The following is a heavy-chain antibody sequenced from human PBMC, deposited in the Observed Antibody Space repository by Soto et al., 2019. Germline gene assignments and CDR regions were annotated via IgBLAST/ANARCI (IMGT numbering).Heavy chain of an antibody. Sequence: LRLSCAASGFTFSNYGMYWVHQAPGKGLEWVSFITSGRSNKNYADSVKGRFTISRDNAKNSLYLQMNSLRAEDTAVYYCSSGGSASPFDYWGQGTLVTVSS. V-gene: IGHV3-21*04. CDR2: ITSGRSNK. J-gene: IGHJ4*02. CDR1: GFTFSNYG. CDR3: SSGGSASPFDY. D-gene: IGHD2-15*01.